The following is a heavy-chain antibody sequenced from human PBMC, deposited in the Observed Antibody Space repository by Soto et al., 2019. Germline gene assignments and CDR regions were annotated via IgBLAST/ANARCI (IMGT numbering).Heavy chain of an antibody. CDR2: ISYDGSNK. V-gene: IGHV3-30*03. CDR1: GFTFSSYG. CDR3: ARRNIGLAGSFEY. J-gene: IGHJ4*02. Sequence: GGSLRLSCAASGFTFSSYGMHWVRQAPGKGLEWVAVISYDGSNKYYADSVKGRFTISRDNSKNTLYLQMNSLRAEDTAVYYVARRNIGLAGSFEYLRERTLVTVPP. D-gene: IGHD6-19*01.